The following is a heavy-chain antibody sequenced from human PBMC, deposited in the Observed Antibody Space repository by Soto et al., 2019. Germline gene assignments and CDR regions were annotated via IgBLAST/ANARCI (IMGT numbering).Heavy chain of an antibody. CDR1: GGYITNYY. Sequence: SETLSLTCTVSGGYITNYYWSWIRQPPGKGLEWIGYIFYSGNTNYNPSLRSRVTISVDTSKNQFSLRLSSVTAADTAVYYCARDSGYGDPFDYWGQGTRVTVSS. V-gene: IGHV4-59*01. J-gene: IGHJ4*02. CDR3: ARDSGYGDPFDY. D-gene: IGHD4-17*01. CDR2: IFYSGNT.